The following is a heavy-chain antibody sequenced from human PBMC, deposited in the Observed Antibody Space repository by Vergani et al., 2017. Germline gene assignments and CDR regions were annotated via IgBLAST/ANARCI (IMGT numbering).Heavy chain of an antibody. CDR3: TTKRVVVPAARDY. Sequence: EVQLVESGGGLVKPGGSLRLSCAASGFTFSNAWMSWVRQAPGKGLEWVGRIKSKTDGGTTDYAAPVKGRFTISRYDSKNTLYLQMNSLKTEDTAVYYCTTKRVVVPAARDYWGQGTLVTVSS. CDR1: GFTFSNAW. D-gene: IGHD2-2*01. J-gene: IGHJ4*02. CDR2: IKSKTDGGTT. V-gene: IGHV3-15*01.